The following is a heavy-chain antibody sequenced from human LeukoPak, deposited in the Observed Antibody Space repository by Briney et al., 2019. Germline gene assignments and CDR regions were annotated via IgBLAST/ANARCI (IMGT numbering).Heavy chain of an antibody. Sequence: PSETLSLTCTVSDGSIISTDDYWGWIRQPPGKGPEWIGSIYYTGSTYHNPSLKSRVTISEDPSKNQFSLKLRSVTAADTAVYYCAREDGTAMDNAFDIWSQGTMVTVSS. CDR3: AREDGTAMDNAFDI. CDR2: IYYTGST. CDR1: DGSIISTDDY. J-gene: IGHJ3*02. V-gene: IGHV4-39*07. D-gene: IGHD5-18*01.